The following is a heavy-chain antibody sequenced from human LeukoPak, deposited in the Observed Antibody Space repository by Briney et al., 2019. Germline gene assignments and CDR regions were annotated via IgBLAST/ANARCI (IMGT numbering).Heavy chain of an antibody. CDR2: IYPGESDT. J-gene: IGHJ6*03. CDR3: ARQGWSSTAYYHIDV. D-gene: IGHD2-2*01. V-gene: IGHV5-51*01. CDR1: GYSFTSYW. Sequence: GESLKISCKGSGYSFTSYWIAWVRQMPGKCLERMRIIYPGESDTRYSPSFEGQVTISPDKSITTAYLQWTSVKASDTAMYYCARQGWSSTAYYHIDVWGKGTTVTVSS.